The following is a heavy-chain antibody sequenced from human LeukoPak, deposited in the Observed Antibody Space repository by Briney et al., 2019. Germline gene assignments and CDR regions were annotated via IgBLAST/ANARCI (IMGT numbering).Heavy chain of an antibody. J-gene: IGHJ3*02. V-gene: IGHV1-2*02. CDR3: ARGSAVVGSSKNAHDM. Sequence: ASVKVSCKASGYTFTGYYMHWVRQAPGQGLEWMGWINPNSGGTEYAQKFQGRVTMTRDTSISTAYMELNSLRSDDTAVHYCARGSAVVGSSKNAHDMWGQGTMVTVSS. D-gene: IGHD1-26*01. CDR2: INPNSGGT. CDR1: GYTFTGYY.